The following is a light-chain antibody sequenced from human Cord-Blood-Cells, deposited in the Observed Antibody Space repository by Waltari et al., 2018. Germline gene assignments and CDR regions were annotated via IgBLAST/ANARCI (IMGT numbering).Light chain of an antibody. CDR3: CSYAGSYTFDVV. CDR2: DVS. J-gene: IGLJ2*01. CDR1: SSDVGGYHY. V-gene: IGLV2-11*01. Sequence: QSALTQPRSVSGSPGQSVTISCTGTSSDVGGYHYFSWYQQPPGKAPKLMIYDVSKRPSGVPHRFSGSKSGNTASLTISGLQAEDEADYYCCSYAGSYTFDVVFGGGTKLTVL.